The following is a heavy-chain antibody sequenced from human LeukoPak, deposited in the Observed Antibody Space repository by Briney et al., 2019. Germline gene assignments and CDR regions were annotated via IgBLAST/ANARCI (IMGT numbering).Heavy chain of an antibody. CDR2: IYYSGST. D-gene: IGHD2-2*01. CDR1: GGSISSYY. CDR3: ARAGSTRGGWFDP. V-gene: IGHV4-59*01. Sequence: SETLSHTCTVSGGSISSYYWSWIRQPPGKGLEWIGYIYYSGSTNYNPSLKSRVTISVDTSKNQFSLKLSSVTAADTAVYYCARAGSTRGGWFDPWGQGTLVTVSS. J-gene: IGHJ5*02.